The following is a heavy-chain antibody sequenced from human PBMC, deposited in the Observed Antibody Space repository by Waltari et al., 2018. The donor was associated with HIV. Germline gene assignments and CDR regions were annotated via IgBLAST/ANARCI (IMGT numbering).Heavy chain of an antibody. CDR3: ARLKYSSGFFDY. D-gene: IGHD6-19*01. CDR1: GFTFSDAY. V-gene: IGHV3-11*01. Sequence: QVHLVESGGGLVNPGGSLRLSCATSGFTFSDAYMTWIRQAPGKGLEWVSYIRSDTDTIYYADSVKGRFTISRDNAKNSLYLQMNRLSVEDTAVYYCARLKYSSGFFDYWGQGALVTVSS. J-gene: IGHJ4*02. CDR2: IRSDTDTI.